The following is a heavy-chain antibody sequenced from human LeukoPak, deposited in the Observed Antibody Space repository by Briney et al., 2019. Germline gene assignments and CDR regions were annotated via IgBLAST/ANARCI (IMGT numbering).Heavy chain of an antibody. V-gene: IGHV3-7*01. Sequence: GGSLRLSCAASGFTFSNYWMDWVRQAPGKGLEWVANIKQDGTEKHYVDSVKGRFTISRDNAKNSLYLQMNSLRAEDTALYYCSQSLNYWGQRTLVTVSS. CDR2: IKQDGTEK. CDR1: GFTFSNYW. CDR3: SQSLNY. J-gene: IGHJ4*02.